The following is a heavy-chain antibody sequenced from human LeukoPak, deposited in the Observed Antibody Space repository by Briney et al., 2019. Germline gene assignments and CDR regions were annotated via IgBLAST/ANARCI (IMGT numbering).Heavy chain of an antibody. Sequence: GRSLRLSCAASGFTFSSYGMHWVRQAPGKGLEWVAVISYDGSNKYYADSVKGRFTISRDNSKNTLYLQMNSLRAEDTAVYYCAKLYYYDSSGYVDFDYWGQGTLVTVSS. CDR1: GFTFSSYG. CDR3: AKLYYYDSSGYVDFDY. J-gene: IGHJ4*02. CDR2: ISYDGSNK. D-gene: IGHD3-22*01. V-gene: IGHV3-30*18.